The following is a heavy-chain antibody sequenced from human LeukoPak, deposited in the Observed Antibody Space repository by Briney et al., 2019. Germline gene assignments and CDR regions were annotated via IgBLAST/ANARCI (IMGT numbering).Heavy chain of an antibody. V-gene: IGHV3-74*01. CDR1: GFTFSKYW. Sequence: PGGSLRLSCAASGFTFSKYWMLWVRQAPGKGLESVSRINTDGTVTTYADSVKGRFTVSRDNADNAMFLQMNSVRDEDTAAYDCATKQWLALQPECWGKGTPVTVSS. CDR3: ATKQWLALQPEC. CDR2: INTDGTVT. J-gene: IGHJ6*04. D-gene: IGHD6-19*01.